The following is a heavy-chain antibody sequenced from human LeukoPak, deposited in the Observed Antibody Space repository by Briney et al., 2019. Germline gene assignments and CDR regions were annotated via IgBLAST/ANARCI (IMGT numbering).Heavy chain of an antibody. V-gene: IGHV1-2*02. CDR1: GYTFTGYY. CDR2: INPNTAGT. Sequence: GASVKVSCKASGYTFTGYYFHWVRQAPGQGLEWMGWINPNTAGTNYAQKFLGGVTLTWDTSISTAYMELNRLKTDDPAVYYCATSAGDYRAGHYYYMGVWGKGTSVTVSS. D-gene: IGHD4-11*01. CDR3: ATSAGDYRAGHYYYMGV. J-gene: IGHJ6*03.